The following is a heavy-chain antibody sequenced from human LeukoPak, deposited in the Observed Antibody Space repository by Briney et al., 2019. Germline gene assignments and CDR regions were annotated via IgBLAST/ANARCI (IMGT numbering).Heavy chain of an antibody. J-gene: IGHJ3*02. CDR2: IYYSGST. V-gene: IGHV4-59*08. D-gene: IGHD2-2*01. CDR3: AKGYCSSPSCYDAFDI. CDR1: GGSISSYY. Sequence: SETLSLTCTVSGGSISSYYWSWIRQPPGKGLEWLGYIYYSGSTNYNPSLKRRVTISVDTSKNQFSLKLSSVTAADTAVYYCAKGYCSSPSCYDAFDIWGQGTMVTVSS.